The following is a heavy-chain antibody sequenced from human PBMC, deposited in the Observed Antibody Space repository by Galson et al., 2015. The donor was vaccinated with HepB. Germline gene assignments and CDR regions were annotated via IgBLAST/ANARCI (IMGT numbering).Heavy chain of an antibody. CDR1: GFTFRGYT. CDR3: VDYCNLTNCFEY. CDR2: ISGAGGGE. D-gene: IGHD2/OR15-2a*01. J-gene: IGHJ4*02. Sequence: SLRLSCAASGFTFRGYTMSGVRQAPGKGLEWVSAISGAGGGEYYPDSVKGRFTISRDNSKNTVFLQMNSLRADDTAIYYCVDYCNLTNCFEYWGQGALVTVSS. V-gene: IGHV3-23*01.